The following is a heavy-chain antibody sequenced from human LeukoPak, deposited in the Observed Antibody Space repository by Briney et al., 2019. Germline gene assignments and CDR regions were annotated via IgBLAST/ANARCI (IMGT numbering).Heavy chain of an antibody. Sequence: PGGSLRLSCAASGFTFSSYAMSWVRQAPGKGVGWVSAISGSGGSTYYADSVKGRFTISRDNSKNTLYLQMDSLRAEDTAVYYCAKDRGDCSSTSCYFIAFDIWGQGTMVTVSS. CDR3: AKDRGDCSSTSCYFIAFDI. J-gene: IGHJ3*02. CDR2: ISGSGGST. D-gene: IGHD2-2*01. V-gene: IGHV3-23*01. CDR1: GFTFSSYA.